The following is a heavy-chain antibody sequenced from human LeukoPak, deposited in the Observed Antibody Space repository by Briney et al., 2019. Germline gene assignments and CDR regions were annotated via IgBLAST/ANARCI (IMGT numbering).Heavy chain of an antibody. J-gene: IGHJ4*02. CDR3: ARVRRNTHFDY. D-gene: IGHD3-16*02. CDR2: IIPIFGTA. CDR1: GGTFSSYA. V-gene: IGHV1-69*13. Sequence: SVKVSCKASGGTFSSYAISWVRQAPGHGVEWMGGIIPIFGTANYGQKSQGRVTITADESTSTAYMELSSLRSEDTAVYYCARVRRNTHFDYWGQGTLVTVSS.